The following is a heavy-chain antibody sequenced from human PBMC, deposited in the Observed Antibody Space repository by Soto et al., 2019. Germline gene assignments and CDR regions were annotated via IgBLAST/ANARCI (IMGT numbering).Heavy chain of an antibody. CDR1: GGSISSGDYY. CDR2: IYYSGST. CDR3: ARTLDSRGYYFDY. Sequence: SETLSLTCTVSGGSISSGDYYWSWIRQPPGKGLEWIGYIYYSGSTCYDPSLKSRVTISVDTSKNQFSLKLSSVTAADTAVYYCARTLDSRGYYFDYWGQGTLVTVSS. D-gene: IGHD3-22*01. V-gene: IGHV4-30-4*01. J-gene: IGHJ4*02.